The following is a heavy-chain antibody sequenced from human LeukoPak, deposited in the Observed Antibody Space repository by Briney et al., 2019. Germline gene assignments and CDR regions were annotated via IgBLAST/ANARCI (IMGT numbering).Heavy chain of an antibody. J-gene: IGHJ3*02. CDR2: INHSGST. D-gene: IGHD3-10*01. CDR1: GGSFSGYY. V-gene: IGHV4-34*01. CDR3: ARRGDYNAFDI. Sequence: SETLSLTCAVYGGSFSGYYWSWIRQPPGKGLEWIGEINHSGSTNYNPSHKSRVTISVDTSKNQFSLKLSSVTAADTAVYYCARRGDYNAFDIWGQGTMVTVSS.